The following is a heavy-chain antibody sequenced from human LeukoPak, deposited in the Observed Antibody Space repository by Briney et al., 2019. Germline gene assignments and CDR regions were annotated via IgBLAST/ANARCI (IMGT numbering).Heavy chain of an antibody. J-gene: IGHJ6*03. CDR1: GYTFTSYG. D-gene: IGHD6-19*01. CDR2: ISAYNGNT. CDR3: ARVWEQWLTSRVTYHYYYMDV. V-gene: IGHV1-18*01. Sequence: ASVKVSCKASGYTFTSYGISWVRQAPGQGLERMGWISAYNGNTNYAQKLQGGVTMTTHTSTSTAYMELRSLRSDDTAVYYCARVWEQWLTSRVTYHYYYMDVWGKGTTVTVSS.